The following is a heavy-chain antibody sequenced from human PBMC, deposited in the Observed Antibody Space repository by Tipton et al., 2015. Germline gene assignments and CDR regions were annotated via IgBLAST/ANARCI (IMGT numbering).Heavy chain of an antibody. J-gene: IGHJ4*02. D-gene: IGHD4-23*01. Sequence: TLSLTCTVSGGSITSSTYYWGWIRQPPGKGLEWIGSFFYSGSTYYNPSLKSRVTISADTSKNQFSLKMRSVTATDTAVYYCARARGRHGGLFDSWGQGTLVTVSS. CDR3: ARARGRHGGLFDS. CDR2: FFYSGST. CDR1: GGSITSSTYY. V-gene: IGHV4-39*07.